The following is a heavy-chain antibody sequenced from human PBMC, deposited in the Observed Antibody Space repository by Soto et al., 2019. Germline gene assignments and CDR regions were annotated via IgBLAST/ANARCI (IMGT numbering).Heavy chain of an antibody. J-gene: IGHJ5*02. Sequence: GASVKVSCKASGYTFTSYGISWVRQAPGQGLEWMGWISAYNGNTNYAQKLQGRVTMTTDTSTSTAYMELRSLRSDDTAVYYCARDSDPMYYDILTGYYHPLTNWFDPWGQGILVTVFS. CDR2: ISAYNGNT. D-gene: IGHD3-9*01. CDR3: ARDSDPMYYDILTGYYHPLTNWFDP. V-gene: IGHV1-18*01. CDR1: GYTFTSYG.